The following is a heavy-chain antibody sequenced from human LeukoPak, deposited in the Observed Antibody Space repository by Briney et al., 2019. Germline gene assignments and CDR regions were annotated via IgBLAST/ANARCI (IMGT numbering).Heavy chain of an antibody. D-gene: IGHD3-3*01. J-gene: IGHJ4*02. V-gene: IGHV3-23*01. CDR1: GFTFSSYA. Sequence: GGSLRLSCAAPGFTFSSYAMSWVRQAPGKGLEWVSAISGSGGSTYYADSVKGRFTISSDNSKNTLYLQMNSLRAEDTAVYYCAKDRPYVLGRFLEWLFDYWGQGTLVTVSS. CDR2: ISGSGGST. CDR3: AKDRPYVLGRFLEWLFDY.